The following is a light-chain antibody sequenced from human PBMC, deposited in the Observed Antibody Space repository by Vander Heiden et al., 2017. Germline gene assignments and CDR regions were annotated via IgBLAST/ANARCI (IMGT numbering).Light chain of an antibody. V-gene: IGKV4-1*01. CDR3: QQCYATPLT. Sequence: DIVMTQSRDSLAVSLGERANLHCKYSQSAVSNCNNKNYLVWYQQKPGQPPKLLISWASTRESGVPDRFTGSGSGKDFTLTIGSLQGEDAAVYYCQQCYATPLTFGGGTKVQI. CDR2: WAS. CDR1: QSAVSNCNNKNY. J-gene: IGKJ4*01.